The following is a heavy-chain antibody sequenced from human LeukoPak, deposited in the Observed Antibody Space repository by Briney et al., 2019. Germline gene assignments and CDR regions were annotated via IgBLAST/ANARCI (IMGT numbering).Heavy chain of an antibody. CDR3: ASSYYYDSSGYYNWFDP. CDR2: IIPIFGTA. CDR1: GGTFSSYA. D-gene: IGHD3-22*01. J-gene: IGHJ5*02. Sequence: GASVKVSFKASGGTFSSYAISWVRQAPGQGLEWMGGIIPIFGTANYAQKFQGRVTITADESTSTAYMELSSLRSEDTAVYYCASSYYYDSSGYYNWFDPWGQGTLVTVSS. V-gene: IGHV1-69*01.